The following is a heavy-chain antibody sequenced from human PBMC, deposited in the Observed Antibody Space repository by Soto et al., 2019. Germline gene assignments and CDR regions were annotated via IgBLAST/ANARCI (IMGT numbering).Heavy chain of an antibody. J-gene: IGHJ6*02. CDR2: INHSGST. CDR3: ARGTAYYDVWSGYSSSPYYYGMDV. CDR1: GGSFSGYY. Sequence: SETLSLTCAVYGGSFSGYYWSWIRQPPGKGLEWIGEINHSGSTNYNPSLKSRVTISVDTSKNQFSLKLSSVTAADTAVYYCARGTAYYDVWSGYSSSPYYYGMDVLGQGTTVT. V-gene: IGHV4-34*01. D-gene: IGHD3-3*01.